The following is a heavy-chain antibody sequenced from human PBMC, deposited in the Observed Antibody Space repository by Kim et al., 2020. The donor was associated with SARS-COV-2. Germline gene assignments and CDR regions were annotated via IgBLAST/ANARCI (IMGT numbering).Heavy chain of an antibody. Sequence: ASVKVSCKASGYTFTSYGISWVRQAPGQGLEWMGWNSAYNGNTNYAQKLQGRVTMTTDTSTRTAYMELRSLRSDTTALYYCATVWGFPPYYYYDLACWGQ. CDR3: ATVWGFPPYYYYDLAC. CDR2: NSAYNGNT. V-gene: IGHV1-18*01. J-gene: IGHJ6*02. CDR1: GYTFTSYG. D-gene: IGHD7-27*01.